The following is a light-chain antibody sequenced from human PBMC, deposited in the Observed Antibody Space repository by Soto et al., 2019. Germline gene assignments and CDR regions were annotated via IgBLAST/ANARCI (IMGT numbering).Light chain of an antibody. CDR2: DAS. CDR1: QTINSW. Sequence: DIQMTQSPSTLSASVVDRVTITCLASQTINSWLAWYQQKPGKAPKVLIFDASSLKTGVPSRFSGSGSGTEFTLTISNLQPDDFATYYCQQYDSYSSGPFGQGTKVDNK. V-gene: IGKV1-5*01. J-gene: IGKJ1*01. CDR3: QQYDSYSSGP.